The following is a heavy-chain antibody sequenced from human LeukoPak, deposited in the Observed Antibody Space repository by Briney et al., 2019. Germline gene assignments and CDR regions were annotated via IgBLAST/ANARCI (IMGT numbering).Heavy chain of an antibody. CDR2: IYTRGTT. CDR3: ARGRRGSIDY. D-gene: IGHD3-10*01. CDR1: GGSISSYY. Sequence: SETLSLTCTVSGGSISSYYWSWIRQPPGKGLEWIGFIYTRGTTSYNPSLKSRVTMSIDTSKNQFSLNVQSVTAADTAVYYCARGRRGSIDYWGQGTLVSVSS. V-gene: IGHV4-4*09. J-gene: IGHJ4*02.